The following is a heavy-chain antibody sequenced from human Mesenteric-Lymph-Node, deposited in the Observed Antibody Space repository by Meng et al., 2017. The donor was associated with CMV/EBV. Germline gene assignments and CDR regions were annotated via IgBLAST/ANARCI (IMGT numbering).Heavy chain of an antibody. J-gene: IGHJ4*02. CDR1: GGTFRNYG. Sequence: CKASGGTFRNYGISWVRQAPGQGLEWMGWISAYNGNTNYAQKLQGRVTMTTDTSTSTAYMELRSLRSDDTAVYYCARDPGYSSSWYDYWGQGTLVTVSS. CDR2: ISAYNGNT. V-gene: IGHV1-18*01. CDR3: ARDPGYSSSWYDY. D-gene: IGHD6-13*01.